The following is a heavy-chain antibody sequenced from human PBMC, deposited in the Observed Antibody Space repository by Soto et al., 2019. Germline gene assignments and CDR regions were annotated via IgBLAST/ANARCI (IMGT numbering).Heavy chain of an antibody. D-gene: IGHD3-22*01. Sequence: GGSLRLSCAASGFTFSSYSMNWVRQAPGKGLEWVSYISSSSSTIYYADSVKGRFTISRDNAKNSLYLQMNSLRDEDTAVYYCAPIPYYYDSSGRPGYWGQGTLVTVSS. CDR1: GFTFSSYS. CDR3: APIPYYYDSSGRPGY. J-gene: IGHJ4*02. CDR2: ISSSSSTI. V-gene: IGHV3-48*02.